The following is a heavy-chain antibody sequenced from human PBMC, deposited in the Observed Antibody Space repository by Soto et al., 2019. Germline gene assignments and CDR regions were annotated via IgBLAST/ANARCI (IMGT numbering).Heavy chain of an antibody. CDR1: GFTFSSYS. CDR2: ISSSSSYI. D-gene: IGHD1-26*01. CDR3: ARESSATTGYYYYYYGMDV. V-gene: IGHV3-21*01. Sequence: GGSLRLSCAASGFTFSSYSMNWVRQAPGKGLEWVSSISSSSSYIYYADSVKGRFTISRDNAKNSLYLQMNSLRAEDTAVYYCARESSATTGYYYYYYGMDVWGQGTTVTVSS. J-gene: IGHJ6*02.